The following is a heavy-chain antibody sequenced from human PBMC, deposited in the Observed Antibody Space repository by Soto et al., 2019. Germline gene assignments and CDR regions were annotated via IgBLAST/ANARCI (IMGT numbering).Heavy chain of an antibody. J-gene: IGHJ6*01. CDR1: GGTFSSYA. V-gene: IGHV1-69*01. CDR3: ARGDCGGDCYYYYYYGMDV. Sequence: QVQLVQSGAEVKKPGSSVKVSCKASGGTFSSYAISWVRQAPGQGLEWMGGIIPIFGTANYAQKFQGRVTITADESTSTAYMELSSLRSEDTAVYYCARGDCGGDCYYYYYYGMDVWGQGTTVTVS. D-gene: IGHD2-21*02. CDR2: IIPIFGTA.